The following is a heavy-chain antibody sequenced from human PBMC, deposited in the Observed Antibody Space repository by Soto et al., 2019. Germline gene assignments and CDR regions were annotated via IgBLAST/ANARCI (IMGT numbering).Heavy chain of an antibody. J-gene: IGHJ6*03. CDR2: IYSGGST. Sequence: GGSLRLSCAASGFTVSGNHMTWVRQAPGKGLEYVSVIYSGGSTFYADSVRGRFTISRDNSKNTLYLQMNSLRAEDTAVYYCARDLLTAGGTKIYYYYMDVWGKGTTVTVSS. D-gene: IGHD3-16*01. V-gene: IGHV3-66*01. CDR1: GFTVSGNH. CDR3: ARDLLTAGGTKIYYYYMDV.